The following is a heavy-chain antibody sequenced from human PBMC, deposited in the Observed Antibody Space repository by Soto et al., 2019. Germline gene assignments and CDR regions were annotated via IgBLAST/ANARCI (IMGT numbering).Heavy chain of an antibody. CDR3: AKDLYGQNDAFDI. J-gene: IGHJ3*02. CDR2: IYSGGRT. D-gene: IGHD3-10*01. Sequence: EVQLVESGGGLIQPGGSLRLSCAASGFTVSSNYMSWVRQAPGKGLECVSIIYSGGRTYYADSVKGRFTISRDNSKHTLYLQMNSLRAEDTAVYYCAKDLYGQNDAFDIWGQGTMVTVSS. V-gene: IGHV3-53*01. CDR1: GFTVSSNY.